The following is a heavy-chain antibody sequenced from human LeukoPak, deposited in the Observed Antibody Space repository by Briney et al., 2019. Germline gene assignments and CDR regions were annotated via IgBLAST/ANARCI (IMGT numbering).Heavy chain of an antibody. V-gene: IGHV3-53*01. CDR2: IYSGGST. CDR1: GFTVSSNY. J-gene: IGHJ3*02. Sequence: GGSLRLSCAASGFTVSSNYMSWVRQAPGKGLERVSVIYSGGSTYYADSVKGRFTISRDNSKNTLYLQMNSLRAEDTAVYYCAREIDYGNDAFDIWGQGTMVTVSS. D-gene: IGHD4-17*01. CDR3: AREIDYGNDAFDI.